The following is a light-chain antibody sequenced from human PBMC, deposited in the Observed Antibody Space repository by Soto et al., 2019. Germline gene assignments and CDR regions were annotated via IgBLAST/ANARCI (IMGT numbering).Light chain of an antibody. CDR1: TCDVGGYDY. V-gene: IGLV2-11*01. Sequence: SVLTQPRSVSGSPGQSVAISCTGTTCDVGGYDYVSWYQQHPGKAPELIIFDVTKRPSGVPDRFSGSKSGNTASLTISGLQAEDEADYFCCSYAGDFYVFGSGTKVTVL. CDR2: DVT. CDR3: CSYAGDFYV. J-gene: IGLJ1*01.